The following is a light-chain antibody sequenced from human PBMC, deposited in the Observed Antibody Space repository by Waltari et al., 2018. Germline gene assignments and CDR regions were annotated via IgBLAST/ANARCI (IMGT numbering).Light chain of an antibody. J-gene: IGKJ1*01. V-gene: IGKV3-11*01. CDR2: DAS. CDR1: HSISKF. Sequence: EVVLTRSPATLSLSPGERATLSCRASHSISKFLAWYQQRPGQAPRLLIYDASDRPPGIPARFSGSGSGTDFTLTISSLEPEDFAVYYCQQRTDWLWTFGQGTKVEIK. CDR3: QQRTDWLWT.